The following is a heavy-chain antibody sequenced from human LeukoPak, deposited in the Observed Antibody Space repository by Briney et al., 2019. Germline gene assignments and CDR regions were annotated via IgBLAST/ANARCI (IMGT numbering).Heavy chain of an antibody. CDR3: ATETGSYYSPPVY. CDR2: FDPEDGET. J-gene: IGHJ4*02. Sequence: ASVKVSCKASGYTFTSYDINWVRQATGQGLEWMGGFDPEDGETIYAQKFQGRVTMTEDTSTDTAYMELSSLRSEDTAVYYCATETGSYYSPPVYWGQGTLVTVSS. D-gene: IGHD3-10*01. V-gene: IGHV1-24*01. CDR1: GYTFTSYD.